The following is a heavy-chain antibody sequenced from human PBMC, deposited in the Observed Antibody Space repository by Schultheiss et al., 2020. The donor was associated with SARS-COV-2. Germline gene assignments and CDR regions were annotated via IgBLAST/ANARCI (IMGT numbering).Heavy chain of an antibody. J-gene: IGHJ6*02. V-gene: IGHV4-31*11. Sequence: SETLSLTCAVYGGSFSGYYWSWIRQHPGKGLEWIGYIYYSGSTYYNPSLKSRVTISVDTSKNQFSLKLTSVTAADTAVYYCARRVPSTYGMDVWGQGTTVTVSS. CDR3: ARRVPSTYGMDV. CDR2: IYYSGST. D-gene: IGHD1-26*01. CDR1: GGSFSGYY.